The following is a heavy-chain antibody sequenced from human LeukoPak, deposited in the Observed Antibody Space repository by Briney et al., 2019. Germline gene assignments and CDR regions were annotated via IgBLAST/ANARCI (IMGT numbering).Heavy chain of an antibody. V-gene: IGHV3-33*08. CDR2: VWFDGSYE. Sequence: PGRSLRLSCVAAGFKFTVYAIHWVRQVPGRGLEWVAVVWFDGSYELYADSVKGRFTISRDDSRSTVNLQMESLRAEDTALYYCARDLGGRGIPVYYFDYWGQGTQVTVSS. CDR1: GFKFTVYA. D-gene: IGHD4-23*01. CDR3: ARDLGGRGIPVYYFDY. J-gene: IGHJ4*02.